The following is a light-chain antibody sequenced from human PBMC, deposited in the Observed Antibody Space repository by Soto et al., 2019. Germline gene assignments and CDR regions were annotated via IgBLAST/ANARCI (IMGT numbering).Light chain of an antibody. V-gene: IGKV1-5*03. CDR1: QTISSW. CDR2: KAS. CDR3: QQCYTTPRT. J-gene: IGKJ3*01. Sequence: DIQMTQSPSTLSGSVGDRVTITCRASQTISSWLAWYQQKPGKAPKLLIYKASTLKSGVPSRFSGSGSGTEFTLTISSLQPDDFATYYCQQCYTTPRTFGPGTKVDIK.